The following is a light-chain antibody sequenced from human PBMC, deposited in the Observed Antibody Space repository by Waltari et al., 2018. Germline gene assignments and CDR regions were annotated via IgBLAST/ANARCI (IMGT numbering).Light chain of an antibody. J-gene: IGKJ3*01. CDR2: DAF. CDR1: H. Sequence: HLTWFQQKPGEAPRSLIYDAFTLQTGVPSKFSGSGSGTDFTLTIDSLQPEDSAIYYCQQYYSYPYIFGPGTRVDVK. V-gene: IGKV1-16*02. CDR3: QQYYSYPYI.